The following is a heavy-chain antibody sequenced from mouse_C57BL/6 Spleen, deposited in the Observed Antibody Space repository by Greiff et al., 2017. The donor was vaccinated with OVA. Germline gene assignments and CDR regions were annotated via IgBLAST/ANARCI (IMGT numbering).Heavy chain of an antibody. CDR2: ISSGGDYI. CDR1: GFTFSSYA. CDR3: TRGEGYHGGFAY. V-gene: IGHV5-9-1*02. J-gene: IGHJ3*01. Sequence: EVQRVESGAGLVKPGGSLKLSCAASGFTFSSYAMSWVRQTPEKRLEWVAYISSGGDYIYYADTVKGRFTISRDNARNTLYLQMSSLKSEDTAMYYCTRGEGYHGGFAYWGQGTLVTVSA.